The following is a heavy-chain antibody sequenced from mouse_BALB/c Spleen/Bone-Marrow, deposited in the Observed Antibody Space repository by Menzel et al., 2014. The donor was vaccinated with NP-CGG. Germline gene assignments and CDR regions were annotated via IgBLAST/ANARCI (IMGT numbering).Heavy chain of an antibody. J-gene: IGHJ2*01. V-gene: IGHV2-9*02. CDR1: GFSLTSYG. CDR2: IWAGGST. Sequence: VNVVESGPGLVAPSQSLSITCTVSGFSLTSYGVHWVRRPPGKSLEWLGVIWAGGSTNYNSALMSRLSISKDNSKSQVFLKMNSLQTDDTAMYYCARVIRYESYFDYWGQGTTLTVSS. CDR3: ARVIRYESYFDY. D-gene: IGHD2-14*01.